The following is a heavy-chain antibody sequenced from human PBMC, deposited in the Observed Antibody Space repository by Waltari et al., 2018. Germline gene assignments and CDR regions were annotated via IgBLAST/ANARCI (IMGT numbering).Heavy chain of an antibody. CDR1: GFSFSHYW. CDR3: ARDDSSSGSYDAFDI. CDR2: IKGDGSRK. V-gene: IGHV3-7*01. D-gene: IGHD3-22*01. Sequence: EVQLVESGGGLVQPGGSLRLSGAASGFSFSHYWLSWVRQAPGKGLEWVADIKGDGSRKYYLDSVRGRFSISRDNTKNSVDLQMNSLRAEDTAVYYCARDDSSSGSYDAFDIWGQGTMVAVSS. J-gene: IGHJ3*02.